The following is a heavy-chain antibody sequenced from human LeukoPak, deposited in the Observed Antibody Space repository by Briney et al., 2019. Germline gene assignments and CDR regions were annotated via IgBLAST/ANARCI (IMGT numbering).Heavy chain of an antibody. V-gene: IGHV1-46*01. CDR3: ARALPTTVTNPFFDY. Sequence: ASVKVSCKASGYTFTSYHMHWVRQAPGQGLEWMGIINPDSGSTGYAQKFQGRVTMTRDTSTSTVYMELSSLRSEDTAVCYCARALPTTVTNPFFDYWGQGTLVTVSS. CDR1: GYTFTSYH. J-gene: IGHJ4*02. D-gene: IGHD4-11*01. CDR2: INPDSGST.